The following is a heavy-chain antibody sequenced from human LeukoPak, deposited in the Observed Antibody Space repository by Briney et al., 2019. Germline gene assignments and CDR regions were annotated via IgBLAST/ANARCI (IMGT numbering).Heavy chain of an antibody. D-gene: IGHD4-11*01. CDR2: VYYSGST. Sequence: PSETLSLTCTVSGDSISSSRYCWGWIRQPPGKGLEWIGSVYYSGSTYYNPSLKSRVTIFVDTSKKQLSLKLSSVTAADTAVYYCARREYSADFDYWGQGTLVTVSP. CDR1: GDSISSSRYC. V-gene: IGHV4-39*01. CDR3: ARREYSADFDY. J-gene: IGHJ4*02.